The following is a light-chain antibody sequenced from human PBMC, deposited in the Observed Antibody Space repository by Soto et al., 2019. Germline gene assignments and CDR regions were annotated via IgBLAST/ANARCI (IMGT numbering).Light chain of an antibody. Sequence: QSVLTQPPSASGSPGQSVTISCTGTSSDVGSYNYVSWYQQHPGKAPKLMIYEVSKRPSGVSNRFSGSKSGNTASLTISGLQAEDEADYYCCSYAGSYVFGTGTKVTVL. J-gene: IGLJ1*01. CDR1: SSDVGSYNY. CDR3: CSYAGSYV. CDR2: EVS. V-gene: IGLV2-23*02.